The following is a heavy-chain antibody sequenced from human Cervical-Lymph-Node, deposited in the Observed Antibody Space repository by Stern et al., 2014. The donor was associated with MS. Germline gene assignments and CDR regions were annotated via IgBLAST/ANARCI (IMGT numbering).Heavy chain of an antibody. D-gene: IGHD2-15*01. Sequence: EVQLVESGGGLVQPGGSLTLSCAASGFAFSSHWMTWVRQAPGKGLEWVANIKQDGVDRSYVDSVKGRFTISRDNVENSLHLQMNSLRAEDTAIYYCARHTWYAFDLWGQGTMVTVSS. J-gene: IGHJ3*01. CDR2: IKQDGVDR. CDR1: GFAFSSHW. CDR3: ARHTWYAFDL. V-gene: IGHV3-7*01.